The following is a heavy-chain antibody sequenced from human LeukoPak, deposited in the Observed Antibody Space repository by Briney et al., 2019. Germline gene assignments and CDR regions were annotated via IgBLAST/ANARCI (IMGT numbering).Heavy chain of an antibody. CDR2: ISSSSSTI. D-gene: IGHD6-19*01. CDR3: ARDQREQWLVNGGYYFDY. J-gene: IGHJ4*02. V-gene: IGHV3-48*04. Sequence: PGGSLRLSCAASGFTFSSYSMNWVRQAPGKGLEWVSHISSSSSTIYYADSVKGRFTISRDNAKNSLYLQMDSLRAEDTAVYYCARDQREQWLVNGGYYFDYWGQGTLVTVSS. CDR1: GFTFSSYS.